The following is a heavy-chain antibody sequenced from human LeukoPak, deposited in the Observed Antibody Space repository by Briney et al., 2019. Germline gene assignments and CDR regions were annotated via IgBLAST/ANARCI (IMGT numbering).Heavy chain of an antibody. D-gene: IGHD3-3*01. Sequence: GGSLRLSCAASGFTFSSYSMNWVRQAPGKGLEWVSYISSCSSTIYYADSVKGRFTISRDNAKNSLYLQMNSLRAEDTAVYYCATQYDFWSGTDYWGQGTLVTVSS. CDR1: GFTFSSYS. CDR3: ATQYDFWSGTDY. J-gene: IGHJ4*02. CDR2: ISSCSSTI. V-gene: IGHV3-48*01.